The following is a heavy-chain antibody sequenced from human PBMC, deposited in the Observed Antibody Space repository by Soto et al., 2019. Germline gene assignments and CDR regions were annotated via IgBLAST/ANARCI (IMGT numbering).Heavy chain of an antibody. V-gene: IGHV4-30-4*01. CDR3: ARDWFWSGYEWFDP. J-gene: IGHJ5*02. Sequence: ASETLSLTCTVSGGSISSGDYYWSWIRQPPGKGLEWIGYIYYSGSTYYNPSLKSRVTISVDTSKNQFSLKLSSVTAADTAVYYCARDWFWSGYEWFDPWGQGTLVTVSS. CDR1: GGSISSGDYY. D-gene: IGHD3-3*01. CDR2: IYYSGST.